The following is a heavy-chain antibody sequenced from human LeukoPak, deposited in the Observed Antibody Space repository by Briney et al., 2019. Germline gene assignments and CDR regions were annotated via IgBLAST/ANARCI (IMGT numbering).Heavy chain of an antibody. CDR1: CGSFSGYY. CDR2: ISHSGST. Sequence: ASETLSLTCAVYCGSFSGYYWSWIRQPPGKGLEWSGEISHSGSTNYNPSLKSRVTISVDTSKNQFSLKLSSVTAADTAVYYCARGPYYYDSSNAFDIWGQGTMVTVSS. J-gene: IGHJ3*02. D-gene: IGHD3-22*01. CDR3: ARGPYYYDSSNAFDI. V-gene: IGHV4-34*01.